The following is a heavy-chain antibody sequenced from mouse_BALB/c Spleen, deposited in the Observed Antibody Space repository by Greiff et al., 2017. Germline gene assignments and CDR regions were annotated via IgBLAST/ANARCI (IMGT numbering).Heavy chain of an antibody. J-gene: IGHJ2*01. V-gene: IGHV7-3*02. Sequence: DVHLVESGGGLVQPGGSLRLSCATSGFTFTDYYMSWVRQPPGKALEWLGFIRNKANGYTTEYSASVKGRFTISRDNSQSILYLQMNTLRAEDSATYYCARTGSYFDYWGQGTTLTVSS. CDR1: GFTFTDYY. D-gene: IGHD4-1*01. CDR2: IRNKANGYTT. CDR3: ARTGSYFDY.